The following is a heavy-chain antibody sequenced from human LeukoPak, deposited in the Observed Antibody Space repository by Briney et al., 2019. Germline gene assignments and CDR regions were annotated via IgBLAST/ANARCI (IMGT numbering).Heavy chain of an antibody. CDR3: ASPRIGHPRLHFDY. V-gene: IGHV3-53*01. CDR1: GFTVSSNY. Sequence: PGGSLRLSCAASGFTVSSNYMSWVRQAPGKGLEWVSLIYSGGDTYYADSVKGRFTISRDNSKNTLYLQMNSLRAEDTAVYYCASPRIGHPRLHFDYWGQGTLVTVSS. J-gene: IGHJ4*02. CDR2: IYSGGDT.